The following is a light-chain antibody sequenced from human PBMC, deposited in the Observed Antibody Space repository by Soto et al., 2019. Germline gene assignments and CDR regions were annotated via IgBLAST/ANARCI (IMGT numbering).Light chain of an antibody. CDR3: QSYDSSNWV. CDR1: SGSIASNF. V-gene: IGLV6-57*01. CDR2: QDD. Sequence: NFMLTQPHSLSESPGKTITISCTRGSGSIASNFVQWYQQRPGSSPTTVIYQDDHRPSGVPDRFSGSIDSSSNSASLTISGLKTEDEADYYCQSYDSSNWVFGGGTKLTVL. J-gene: IGLJ3*02.